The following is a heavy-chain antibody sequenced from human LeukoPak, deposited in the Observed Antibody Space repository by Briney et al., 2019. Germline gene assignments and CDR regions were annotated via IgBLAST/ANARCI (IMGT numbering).Heavy chain of an antibody. D-gene: IGHD3-16*02. CDR1: GFTFSSYE. Sequence: QSGGSLRLSCAASGFTFSSYEMNWVRQAPGEGLEWVSYISSSGSTIYYADSVKGRFTISRDNAKNSLYLQMNSLRAEDTAVYYCARVYRGADYWGQGTLVTVSS. J-gene: IGHJ4*02. CDR3: ARVYRGADY. CDR2: ISSSGSTI. V-gene: IGHV3-48*03.